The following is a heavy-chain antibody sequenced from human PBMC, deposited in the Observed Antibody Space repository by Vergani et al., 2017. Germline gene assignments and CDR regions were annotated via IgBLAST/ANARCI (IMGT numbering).Heavy chain of an antibody. CDR3: ARGLWDCTHIRCSPPSY. V-gene: IGHV3-48*01. CDR1: GFTSSSYS. D-gene: IGHD2-8*01. Sequence: EVQLVESGGGLVQPGGSLRLSCAASGFTSSSYSMNWVRQAPGKGLEWVSYISSSSSTIYYADSVKGRFTISRDNAKNSLYLQMNSLRAEDTAMYFCARGLWDCTHIRCSPPSYWGQGTQVTVSS. J-gene: IGHJ4*02. CDR2: ISSSSSTI.